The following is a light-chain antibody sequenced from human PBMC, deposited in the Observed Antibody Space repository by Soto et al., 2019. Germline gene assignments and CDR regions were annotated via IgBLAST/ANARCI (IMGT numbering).Light chain of an antibody. V-gene: IGLV2-11*01. Sequence: QSALTQPRSVSGSPGQSVTISCAGTSSDVGGYDYVSWYQQHPGKVPKILIFDVTKRPSGVPNRFSGSKSGNTASLTISGLQADDEAYYYCCSYAGSYTLIFGGGTKLTVL. CDR3: CSYAGSYTLI. CDR2: DVT. J-gene: IGLJ2*01. CDR1: SSDVGGYDY.